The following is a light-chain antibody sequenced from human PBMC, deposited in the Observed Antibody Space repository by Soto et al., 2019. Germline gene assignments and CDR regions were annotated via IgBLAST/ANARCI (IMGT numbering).Light chain of an antibody. V-gene: IGKV3-15*01. J-gene: IGKJ1*01. CDR1: QSVSSN. Sequence: EIVMTQSPATLSVSPGERATLSCRASQSVSSNLAWYQQKPGQAPRLLIYGASTRATAMPARFSGSGSGTEFTLTISSLQSEDFAVYYCQQYNNWPLTWTFGQGTKVDIK. CDR3: QQYNNWPLTWT. CDR2: GAS.